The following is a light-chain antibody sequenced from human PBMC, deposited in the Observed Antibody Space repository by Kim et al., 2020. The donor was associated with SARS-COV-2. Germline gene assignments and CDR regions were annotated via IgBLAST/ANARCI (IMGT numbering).Light chain of an antibody. Sequence: SVGDRVTITCRESQAISKYLAWYQQKPGKAPKLLIYAASALQAGVPSRFSGSGSGTDFTLTISSLQPEDVATYYCQNYNSAPWTFGQGTKVEIK. J-gene: IGKJ1*01. V-gene: IGKV1-27*01. CDR3: QNYNSAPWT. CDR1: QAISKY. CDR2: AAS.